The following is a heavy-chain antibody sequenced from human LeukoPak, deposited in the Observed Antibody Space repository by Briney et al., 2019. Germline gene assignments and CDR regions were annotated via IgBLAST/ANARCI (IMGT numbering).Heavy chain of an antibody. D-gene: IGHD3-10*01. CDR3: ARPMVRGGGDY. CDR2: IYSGGST. J-gene: IGHJ4*02. CDR1: GFTVSSNY. V-gene: IGHV3-66*04. Sequence: PGGSLRLSCAASGFTVSSNYMSWVRQAPGKGLEWVSVIYSGGSTYYADSVKGRFTISRDNSKNTLYLQVNSLRAEDTAVYYCARPMVRGGGDYWGQGTLVTVSS.